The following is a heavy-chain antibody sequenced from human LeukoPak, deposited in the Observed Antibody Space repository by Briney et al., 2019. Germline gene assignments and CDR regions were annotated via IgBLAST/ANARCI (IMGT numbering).Heavy chain of an antibody. Sequence: SETLSLTCTVSGGSISSYYWSWIRQPPGKGLEWIGSIYHSGSTYYNPSLKSRVTISVDTSKNQFSLKLSSVTAADTAVYYCARDPLYYGSGSYYTDLDYWGQGTLVTVSS. CDR1: GGSISSYY. D-gene: IGHD3-10*01. CDR3: ARDPLYYGSGSYYTDLDY. CDR2: IYHSGST. V-gene: IGHV4-38-2*02. J-gene: IGHJ4*02.